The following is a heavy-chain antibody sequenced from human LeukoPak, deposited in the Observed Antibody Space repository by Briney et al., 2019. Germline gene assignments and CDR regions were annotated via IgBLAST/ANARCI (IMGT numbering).Heavy chain of an antibody. D-gene: IGHD3-22*01. CDR2: INHSGST. CDR1: GGSFGGYY. CDR3: ARIRYYYDSSGYYTGFYYYYMDV. V-gene: IGHV4-34*01. J-gene: IGHJ6*03. Sequence: SETMSLTCAVYGGSFGGYYWSWIRQPPGKGLEWIGEINHSGSTNYNPSLKSRVTISVDTSKNQFSLKLSSVTAADTAVYYCARIRYYYDSSGYYTGFYYYYMDVWGKGTTVTVSS.